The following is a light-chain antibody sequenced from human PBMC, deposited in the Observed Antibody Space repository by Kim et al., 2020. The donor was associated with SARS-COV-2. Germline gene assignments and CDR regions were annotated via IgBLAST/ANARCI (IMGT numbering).Light chain of an antibody. V-gene: IGKV3-11*01. J-gene: IGKJ5*01. CDR2: DAS. CDR3: QQHSKLIT. Sequence: SVCPGERATRSCRASQSVSSYLAWYQQIPGQAPRLLIYDASNRATGIPARFSGSGSGTDLTLTISSLEPEDFAVYYCQQHSKLITFGQGTRLEIK. CDR1: QSVSSY.